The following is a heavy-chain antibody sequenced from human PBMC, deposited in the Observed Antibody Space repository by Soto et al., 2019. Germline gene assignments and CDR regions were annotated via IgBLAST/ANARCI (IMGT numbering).Heavy chain of an antibody. CDR2: ISGSGGST. Sequence: EVQLLESGGGLVQPGGSLRLSCAASGFTFSSYAMSWVRQAPGKGLEWVSAISGSGGSTYYADSVKGRFTISRDNCKKPLYLEMNCLRAEDTAVYYCAKDRDYSSSEEYFQHWGQGTLVTVSS. V-gene: IGHV3-23*01. CDR1: GFTFSSYA. CDR3: AKDRDYSSSEEYFQH. D-gene: IGHD6-6*01. J-gene: IGHJ1*01.